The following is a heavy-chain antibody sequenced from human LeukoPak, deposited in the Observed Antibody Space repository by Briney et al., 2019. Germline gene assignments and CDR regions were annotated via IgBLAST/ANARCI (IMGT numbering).Heavy chain of an antibody. Sequence: GRSLRLSCAASGFTFSNYGMHWVRQAPGKGLEWVAVVSYEGNNKDDVDSVKGRFTVSRDNSKNTLYLQMNRLRAEDTAVYYCARGGFYHFWSGYYWAYWGQGTLVTVSS. V-gene: IGHV3-30*03. CDR2: VSYEGNNK. CDR1: GFTFSNYG. J-gene: IGHJ4*02. CDR3: ARGGFYHFWSGYYWAY. D-gene: IGHD3-3*01.